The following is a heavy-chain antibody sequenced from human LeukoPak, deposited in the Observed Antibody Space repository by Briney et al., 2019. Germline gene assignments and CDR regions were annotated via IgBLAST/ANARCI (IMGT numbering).Heavy chain of an antibody. Sequence: PSETLSLTCTVSGGSISSYYWSWIRQPPGKGLEWIGYIYYSGSTNYNPSLKSRVTISVDTSKNQFSLKLSSVTAADTAVYYCARDGITLDSWFDPWGQGTLVTVSS. CDR2: IYYSGST. D-gene: IGHD3-10*01. J-gene: IGHJ5*02. V-gene: IGHV4-59*01. CDR1: GGSISSYY. CDR3: ARDGITLDSWFDP.